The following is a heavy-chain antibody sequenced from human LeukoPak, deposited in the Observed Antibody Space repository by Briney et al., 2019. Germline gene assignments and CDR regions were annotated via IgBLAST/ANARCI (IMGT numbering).Heavy chain of an antibody. CDR3: ASKLVLDTAMVDY. CDR2: IYHSGST. Sequence: PSETLSLTCAVSGGSISSSNWWSWVRQPPGKGLEWIGEIYHSGSTNYNPSLKSRVTISVDTSKNQFSLKLSSVTAADTAVYYCASKLVLDTAMVDYWGQGTLVTVSS. D-gene: IGHD5-18*01. J-gene: IGHJ4*02. V-gene: IGHV4-4*02. CDR1: GGSISSSNW.